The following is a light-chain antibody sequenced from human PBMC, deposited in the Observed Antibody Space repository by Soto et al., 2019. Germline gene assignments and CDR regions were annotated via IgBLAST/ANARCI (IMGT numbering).Light chain of an antibody. Sequence: EIEMTQSPSTLSASLGDRVTLTCRASQSVSSRVAWYQQKPGQAPRLLIYGASTRATGIPARFSGSGSGTEFTLTISNLQSEDFAVYYCQQYNNWPPLTFGGGTKVEIK. CDR3: QQYNNWPPLT. CDR2: GAS. CDR1: QSVSSR. J-gene: IGKJ4*01. V-gene: IGKV3-15*01.